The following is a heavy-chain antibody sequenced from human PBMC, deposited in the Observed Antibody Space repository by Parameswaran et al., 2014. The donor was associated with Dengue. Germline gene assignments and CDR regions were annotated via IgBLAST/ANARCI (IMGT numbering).Heavy chain of an antibody. CDR3: ARHPYYYDSSGWDGMDV. CDR2: IYPGDSDT. J-gene: IGHJ6*02. Sequence: VRQMPGKGLEWMGIIYPGDSDTRYSPSFQGQVTISADKSISTAYLQWSSLKASDTAMYYCARHPYYYDSSGWDGMDVWGQGTTGHRLL. V-gene: IGHV5-51*01. D-gene: IGHD3-22*01.